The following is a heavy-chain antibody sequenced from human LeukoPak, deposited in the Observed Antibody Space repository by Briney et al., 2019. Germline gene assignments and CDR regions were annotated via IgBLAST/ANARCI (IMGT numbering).Heavy chain of an antibody. CDR1: GGSISSSSYY. D-gene: IGHD3-10*01. J-gene: IGHJ4*02. CDR2: IYYSGST. V-gene: IGHV4-39*07. Sequence: PSETLSLTCAVSGGSISSSSYYWGWIRQPPGKGLEWIGSIYYSGSTYYNPSLKSRVTISVDTSKNQFSLKLSSVTAADTAVYYCARGTRGRFGEFLTFDYWGQGTLVTVPS. CDR3: ARGTRGRFGEFLTFDY.